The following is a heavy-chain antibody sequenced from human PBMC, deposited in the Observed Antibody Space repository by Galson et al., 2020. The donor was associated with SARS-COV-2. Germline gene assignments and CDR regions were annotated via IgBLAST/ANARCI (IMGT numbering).Heavy chain of an antibody. D-gene: IGHD3-10*01. Sequence: GGSLRLSCAASGFTFSSYWMSWVRQAPGKGLEWVANIKQDGSEKYYVDSVKGRFTISRDNAKNSLYLQMNGLRADDTAVYYCAHVEDYYGSGSYDYWGQGTLVTVSS. CDR1: GFTFSSYW. J-gene: IGHJ4*02. V-gene: IGHV3-7*01. CDR2: IKQDGSEK. CDR3: AHVEDYYGSGSYDY.